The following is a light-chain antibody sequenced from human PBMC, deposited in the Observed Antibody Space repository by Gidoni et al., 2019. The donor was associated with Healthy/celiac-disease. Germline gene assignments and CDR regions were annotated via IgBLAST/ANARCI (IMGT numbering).Light chain of an antibody. CDR1: SSTIGAGYD. J-gene: IGLJ3*02. Sequence: QSVLTQPPSVSGAPGQRVTISCTGSSSTIGAGYDVHWYQQLPGTAPKLLIYGNSNRPSGVPDRFSGSKSGTSASLAITGLQAEDEADYYCQSYDSSLSGFWVFGGGTKLTVL. CDR3: QSYDSSLSGFWV. V-gene: IGLV1-40*01. CDR2: GNS.